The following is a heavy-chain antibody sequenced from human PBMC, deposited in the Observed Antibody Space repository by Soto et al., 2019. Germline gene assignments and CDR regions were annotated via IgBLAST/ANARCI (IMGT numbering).Heavy chain of an antibody. V-gene: IGHV4-31*03. J-gene: IGHJ4*02. Sequence: QVQLQESGPGLVKPSQTLSLTCTVSGGSISSGGYYWSWIRQHPGKGLNWIGYIYYSGTTSYNPSLKGRLTISVAASKNQFSLKLSSVTGADTAVYYCARGVIHWGQGTLVTVSS. D-gene: IGHD3-16*02. CDR3: ARGVIH. CDR2: IYYSGTT. CDR1: GGSISSGGYY.